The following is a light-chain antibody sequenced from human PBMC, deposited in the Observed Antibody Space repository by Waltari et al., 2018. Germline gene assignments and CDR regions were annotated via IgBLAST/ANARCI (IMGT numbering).Light chain of an antibody. J-gene: IGLJ3*02. CDR1: RLNVESNP. Sequence: QSVLTQPPSASGTPGQRVTIPCSGSRLNVESNPVNWYQHLPGTTPKLLIYNSNYRPSGVPDRFSGSTSGTSASLAISGLQSEDEAEYYCAAWDDSRSGWVFGGGTKVTVL. CDR3: AAWDDSRSGWV. CDR2: NSN. V-gene: IGLV1-44*01.